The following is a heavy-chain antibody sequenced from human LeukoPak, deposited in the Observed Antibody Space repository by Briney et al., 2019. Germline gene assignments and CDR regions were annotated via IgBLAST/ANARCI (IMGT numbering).Heavy chain of an antibody. Sequence: PGGSLRLSCAASGFXVSSKYISWVRQTPGKGLQWVAFIYSSGDTYTADSVKGRFTISRDNSENTLYLQMDSLRAEDTAVYYCATGYYFGSGSYGYLDYWGQGTLVTVSS. V-gene: IGHV3-53*01. D-gene: IGHD3-10*01. CDR1: GFXVSSKY. J-gene: IGHJ4*02. CDR2: IYSSGDT. CDR3: ATGYYFGSGSYGYLDY.